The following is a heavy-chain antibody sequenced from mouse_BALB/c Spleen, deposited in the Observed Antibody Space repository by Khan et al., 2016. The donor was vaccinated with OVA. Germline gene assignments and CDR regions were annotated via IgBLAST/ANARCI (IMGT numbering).Heavy chain of an antibody. CDR2: IFPGSVSI. CDR1: GYTFSGYW. Sequence: QVQLKESGGDLMKPGASVKISCKATGYTFSGYWIEWVKQRPGHGLEWIGQIFPGSVSITYNEKFKGQAAFTADTSSNPAYMQLSSLTSEDSAVDYCARGGYGGFAFWGQGTLVTVSA. V-gene: IGHV1-9*01. J-gene: IGHJ3*01. CDR3: ARGGYGGFAF. D-gene: IGHD2-2*01.